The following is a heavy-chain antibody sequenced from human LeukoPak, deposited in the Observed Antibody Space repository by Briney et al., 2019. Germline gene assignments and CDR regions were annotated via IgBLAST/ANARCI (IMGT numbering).Heavy chain of an antibody. CDR1: GGTFSSYA. CDR3: ASRSSSWPRTLNYYYYYGMDV. CDR2: IIPILGIA. D-gene: IGHD6-13*01. J-gene: IGHJ6*02. V-gene: IGHV1-69*04. Sequence: PRASVKVSCKASGGTFSSYAISWVRQAPGQGLEWMGRIIPILGIANYAQKFQGRVTITADKSTSTAYMELSSLRSEDTAVYYCASRSSSWPRTLNYYYYYGMDVWGQGTTVTVSS.